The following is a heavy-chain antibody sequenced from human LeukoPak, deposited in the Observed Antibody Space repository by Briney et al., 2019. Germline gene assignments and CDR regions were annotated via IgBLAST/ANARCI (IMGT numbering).Heavy chain of an antibody. D-gene: IGHD3-10*02. V-gene: IGHV3-23*03. CDR3: AELGITMIGGV. Sequence: PGGSLRLSCAASGFTFSSYAMSWVRQAPGKGLEWVSFIYSDNTHYSDSVKGRFTISRDSAKNSLYLQMNSLRAEDTAVYYCAELGITMIGGVWGKGTTVTISS. CDR2: IYSDNT. CDR1: GFTFSSYA. J-gene: IGHJ6*04.